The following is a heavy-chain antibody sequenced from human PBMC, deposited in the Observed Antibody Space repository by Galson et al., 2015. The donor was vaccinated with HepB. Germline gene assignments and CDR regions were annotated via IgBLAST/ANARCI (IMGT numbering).Heavy chain of an antibody. CDR3: ARQEGQQLRHGMDV. CDR2: IDPSDSYT. CDR1: GYEFTSYW. Sequence: QSGAEVKKPGESLRISCQGSGYEFTSYWVNWVRQMPGKGLEWMGRIDPSDSYTNYSPSFQGHVTISADKSISTVYLQWISLKASDTAIYYCARQEGQQLRHGMDVRGLGTTVTVSS. D-gene: IGHD6-13*01. J-gene: IGHJ6*02. V-gene: IGHV5-10-1*01.